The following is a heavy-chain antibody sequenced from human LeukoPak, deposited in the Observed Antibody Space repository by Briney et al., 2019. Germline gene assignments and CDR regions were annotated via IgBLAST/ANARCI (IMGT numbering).Heavy chain of an antibody. Sequence: GGSLRLSCAASGFTFSSYEMNWVRQAPGKGLEWVSYINSSGSNIYYADSVKGRFTISRDNAKNSLYLQMNSLRAEDTAVYYCARDMVGATFGYWGQGTLVTVSS. J-gene: IGHJ4*02. D-gene: IGHD1-26*01. CDR1: GFTFSSYE. V-gene: IGHV3-48*03. CDR2: INSSGSNI. CDR3: ARDMVGATFGY.